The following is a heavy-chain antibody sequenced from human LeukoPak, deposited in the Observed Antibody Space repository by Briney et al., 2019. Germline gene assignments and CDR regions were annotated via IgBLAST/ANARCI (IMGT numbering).Heavy chain of an antibody. V-gene: IGHV4-39*07. CDR1: GGSISSSSYY. CDR3: ARDMGIAAAGQFDY. J-gene: IGHJ4*02. D-gene: IGHD6-13*01. Sequence: SETLSLTCTVSGGSISSSSYYWGWLRQPPGKGLEWIGSIYHSGSTYHNPSLKSRVTISVDTSKNQFSLKLSSVTAADTAVYYCARDMGIAAAGQFDYWGQGTLVTVSS. CDR2: IYHSGST.